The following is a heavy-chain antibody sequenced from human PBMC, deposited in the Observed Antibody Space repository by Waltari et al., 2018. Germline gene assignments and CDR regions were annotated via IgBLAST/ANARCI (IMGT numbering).Heavy chain of an antibody. CDR2: STWNVGNI. V-gene: IGHV3-20*04. D-gene: IGHD3-16*01. CDR1: GFQFNDYG. CDR3: ARYLNWGLPRFDN. Sequence: EVQLAESGGAVVRPGWSLRLTCVASGFQFNDYGMSWVRRVPGKGLECVSGSTWNVGNISYSDSAKGRFTITRDNDTNSLSLQMTSLRVEDTALYYCARYLNWGLPRFDNWGQGTQVTVSS. J-gene: IGHJ4*02.